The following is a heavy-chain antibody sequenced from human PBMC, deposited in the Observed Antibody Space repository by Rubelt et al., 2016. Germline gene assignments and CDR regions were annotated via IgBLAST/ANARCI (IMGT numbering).Heavy chain of an antibody. CDR3: AREAGWRAMVTGIDY. V-gene: IGHV3-7*03. D-gene: IGHD7-27*01. CDR2: INQDGSEK. Sequence: WVANINQDGSEKYYVDSVKGRFTISRANAKNSLYLQMNSLRAEGTAVYYCAREAGWRAMVTGIDYWGQGTVVSVSS. J-gene: IGHJ4*02.